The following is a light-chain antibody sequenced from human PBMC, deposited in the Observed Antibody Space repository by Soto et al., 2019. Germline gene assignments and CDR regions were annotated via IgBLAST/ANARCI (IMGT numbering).Light chain of an antibody. CDR2: SAS. Sequence: EVVMTQFPATLSVSPGKRATLSCRASQFVSTNLAWYQQKPGQAPRLLIYSASTRATGIPARFSGSGSGTEFTLTISSLQSEDSAVYYCQQFNNWPPLTFGGGTKVEIK. V-gene: IGKV3-15*01. CDR3: QQFNNWPPLT. CDR1: QFVSTN. J-gene: IGKJ4*01.